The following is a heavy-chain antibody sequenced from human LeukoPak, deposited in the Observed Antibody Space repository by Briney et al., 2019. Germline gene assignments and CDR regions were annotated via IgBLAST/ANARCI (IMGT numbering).Heavy chain of an antibody. CDR2: IYTSGST. D-gene: IGHD2-15*01. J-gene: IGHJ6*02. CDR3: ARVKGVVAATYYYYYYGMDV. CDR1: GGSISSYY. Sequence: SETLSLTCTVSGGSISSYYWSWIRQPAGKGLEWIGRIYTSGSTNYNPSLKSRVTMSVDTSKNQFSLKLSSVTAADTAVYYCARVKGVVAATYYYYYYGMDVWGQGTTVTVSS. V-gene: IGHV4-4*07.